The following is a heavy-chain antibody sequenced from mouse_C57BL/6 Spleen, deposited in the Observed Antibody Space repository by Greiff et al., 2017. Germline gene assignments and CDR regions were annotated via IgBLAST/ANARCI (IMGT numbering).Heavy chain of an antibody. CDR3: ARLYYSNYVDAMDY. CDR1: GYTFTDYY. J-gene: IGHJ4*01. Sequence: VQLQQSGPVLVKPGASVKMSCKASGYTFTDYYMNWVKQSHGKSLEWIGVINPYNGGTSYNQKFKGKATLTVDKSSSTAYMELNSLTSEDSAVYYCARLYYSNYVDAMDYWGQGTSVTVSS. D-gene: IGHD2-5*01. CDR2: INPYNGGT. V-gene: IGHV1-19*01.